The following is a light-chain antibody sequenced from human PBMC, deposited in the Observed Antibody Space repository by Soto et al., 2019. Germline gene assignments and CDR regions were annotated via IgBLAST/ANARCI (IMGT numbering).Light chain of an antibody. CDR1: QSVLYSSNNKNY. CDR2: WAS. CDR3: QQYYSIPRT. V-gene: IGKV4-1*01. J-gene: IGKJ1*01. Sequence: DIVMTQSPDSLAVSLGERATINCKSSQSVLYSSNNKNYLSWYQQKPGQPPKVLIYWASTRESGVPDRFSGSGSGTDFTLTISSLQAEDVAVYYCQQYYSIPRTFGQGTKVEIQ.